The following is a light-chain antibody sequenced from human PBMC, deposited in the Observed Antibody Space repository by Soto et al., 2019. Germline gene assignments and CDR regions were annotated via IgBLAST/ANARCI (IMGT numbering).Light chain of an antibody. V-gene: IGKV1-39*01. CDR3: QQSYSTPPWT. Sequence: DIQMTQSPSSLSASVGDRVTITCRASQSISSYLNWYQQKPGKAPKLLIYAASSLQSGVPSRLSGSGSGTDFTLTISSLQPEDFATYYCQQSYSTPPWTCGQGTNVEIK. CDR1: QSISSY. J-gene: IGKJ1*01. CDR2: AAS.